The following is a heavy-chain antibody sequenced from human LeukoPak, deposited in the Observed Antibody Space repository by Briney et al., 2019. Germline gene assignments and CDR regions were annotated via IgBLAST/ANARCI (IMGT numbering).Heavy chain of an antibody. CDR2: ISYDGSVK. D-gene: IGHD1-26*01. CDR3: AREYSGSYHSAFDI. J-gene: IGHJ3*02. CDR1: GFTFSSYS. Sequence: GGSLRLSCAASGFTFSSYSMHWVRQAPGKGLEWVAVISYDGSVKSYADSVKGRFTISRDNPKSTLFVQMNSLRDEDTGVYYCAREYSGSYHSAFDIWGQGTMVTVSS. V-gene: IGHV3-30*03.